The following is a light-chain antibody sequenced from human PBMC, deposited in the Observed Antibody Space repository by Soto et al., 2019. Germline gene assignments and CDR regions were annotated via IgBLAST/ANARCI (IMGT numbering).Light chain of an antibody. J-gene: IGKJ1*01. V-gene: IGKV1-5*01. CDR1: QTISSW. Sequence: DIQMTQSPSTLSASVGDRVTITCRASQTISSWLAWYQQKPGKAHKLLISDASSLESGVPSRFSGSGSGTEFTLTISSLQPDDFATYYCQQYNSYSTFGQGTKVDIK. CDR2: DAS. CDR3: QQYNSYST.